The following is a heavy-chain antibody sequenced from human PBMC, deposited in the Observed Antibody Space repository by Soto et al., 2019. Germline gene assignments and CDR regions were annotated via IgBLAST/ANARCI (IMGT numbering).Heavy chain of an antibody. CDR2: IYYSGST. D-gene: IGHD5-18*01. V-gene: IGHV4-59*11. CDR1: GGSISSHY. J-gene: IGHJ4*02. CDR3: ASSGYSYGLITLDY. Sequence: PSETLSLTCTVSGGSISSHYWSWLRQPPGKGLEWIGYIYYSGSTNYNPSLKSRVTISVDTSKNQFSLKLSSVTAADTAVYYCASSGYSYGLITLDYWGQGTLVTVSS.